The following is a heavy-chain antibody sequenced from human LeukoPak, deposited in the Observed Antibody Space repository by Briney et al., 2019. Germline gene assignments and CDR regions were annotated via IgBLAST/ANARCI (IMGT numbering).Heavy chain of an antibody. CDR3: ARDRRLRYCSGGSCYGGYFDY. J-gene: IGHJ4*02. CDR2: IIPMFGTA. D-gene: IGHD2-15*01. CDR1: GGTFSSYA. V-gene: IGHV1-69*13. Sequence: SVKVSCKASGGTFSSYAISWVRQAPGQGLEWMGGIIPMFGTAKYAQRFQGRVTITADESTSTAYMELSSLRSEDTSAVYYCARDRRLRYCSGGSCYGGYFDYRGQGTLVTVSS.